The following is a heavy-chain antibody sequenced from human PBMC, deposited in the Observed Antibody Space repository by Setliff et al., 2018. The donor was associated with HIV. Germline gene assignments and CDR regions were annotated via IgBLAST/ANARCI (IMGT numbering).Heavy chain of an antibody. Sequence: GASVKVSCKISGYTFISYGVTWVRQVPGQGLEWMGIINPSGGSTNYAQKFQGRVTMTRDTSTSTVYMELGSLGSEDTAVYYCAGGLVSQKVPFDPWGQGTLVTVSS. J-gene: IGHJ5*02. CDR2: INPSGGST. CDR3: AGGLVSQKVPFDP. D-gene: IGHD1-1*01. V-gene: IGHV1-46*01. CDR1: GYTFISYG.